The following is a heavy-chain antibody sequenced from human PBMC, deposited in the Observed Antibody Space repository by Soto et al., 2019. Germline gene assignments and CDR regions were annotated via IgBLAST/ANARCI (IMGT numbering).Heavy chain of an antibody. Sequence: QVQLQESGPGLVKPSQTLSLTCTVSGGSISSGGYYWSWIRQHPGKGLEWIGYIYYSGSTYYNPSLKSRVTISVETSKNQFSLKLSSVTAADTAVYYCARDRDSSGYYYFDYWGQGTLVTVSS. CDR1: GGSISSGGYY. V-gene: IGHV4-31*03. J-gene: IGHJ4*02. D-gene: IGHD3-22*01. CDR3: ARDRDSSGYYYFDY. CDR2: IYYSGST.